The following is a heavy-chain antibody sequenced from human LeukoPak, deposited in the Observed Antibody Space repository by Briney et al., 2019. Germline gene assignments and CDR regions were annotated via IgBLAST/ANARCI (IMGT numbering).Heavy chain of an antibody. CDR3: GRTRCGSTSCYEYYYVDV. CDR2: IYYSGST. J-gene: IGHJ6*03. Sequence: SQTLSLTCSVSGGSFNSGGYYWTWIRQHPGKGLEWIGYIYYSGSTYYNPSLKSRVTISVDTSKNQFSLKLSSVTAADTAVYYCGRTRCGSTSCYEYYYVDVWGKGTTVTVSS. V-gene: IGHV4-31*03. CDR1: GGSFNSGGYY. D-gene: IGHD2-2*01.